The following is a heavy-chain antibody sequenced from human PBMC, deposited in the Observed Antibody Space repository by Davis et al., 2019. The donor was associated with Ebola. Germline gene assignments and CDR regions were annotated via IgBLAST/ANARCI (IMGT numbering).Heavy chain of an antibody. CDR2: INPSGGST. Sequence: SVHVSRQASGYTFTSYYMHWVRQAPGQGLEWMGIINPSGGSTSYAQKFQGRVTMTRDTSTSTVYMELSSLRSEDTAVYYCAREPHYYYYGMDVWGQGTTVTVSS. CDR1: GYTFTSYY. V-gene: IGHV1-46*01. CDR3: AREPHYYYYGMDV. J-gene: IGHJ6*02.